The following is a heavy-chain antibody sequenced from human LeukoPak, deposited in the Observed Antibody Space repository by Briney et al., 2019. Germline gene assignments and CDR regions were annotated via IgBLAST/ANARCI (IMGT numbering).Heavy chain of an antibody. J-gene: IGHJ5*02. CDR3: ASNIVVVPAAIGSWFDP. CDR1: GGTFSSYA. V-gene: IGHV1-69*06. D-gene: IGHD2-2*02. Sequence: SVKVSCKASGGTFSSYAISWVRQAPGQRLEWMGGIIPIFGTANYAQKFQGRVTITADKSTSTAYMELSSLRSEDTAVYYCASNIVVVPAAIGSWFDPWGQGTLVTVSS. CDR2: IIPIFGTA.